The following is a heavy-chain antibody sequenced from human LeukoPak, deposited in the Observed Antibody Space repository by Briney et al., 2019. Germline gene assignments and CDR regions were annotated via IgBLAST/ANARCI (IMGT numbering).Heavy chain of an antibody. CDR1: GYTFTNYA. CDR2: INAGTGDT. J-gene: IGHJ4*02. Sequence: ASVKVSCKASGYTFTNYAIHWVCQAPGQRPEWMGWINAGTGDTRYLQRFQGRVTISRDTSASAVYMELSSLTYEDTAVFYCARGPIAAVAFFDYWGQGTLVSVSA. D-gene: IGHD6-13*01. V-gene: IGHV1-3*01. CDR3: ARGPIAAVAFFDY.